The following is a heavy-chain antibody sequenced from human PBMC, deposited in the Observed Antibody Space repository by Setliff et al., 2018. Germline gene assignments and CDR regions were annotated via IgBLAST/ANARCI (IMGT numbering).Heavy chain of an antibody. Sequence: PSETLSLTCTVSGGSIRSYYWNWIRQPPGKGLEWIGYIYNSGSTNYNPSLKSRVTISVDTSKNHFSLKLSSVTAADTAVYYCAGSTVTQVDYWGQGTLVTVSS. J-gene: IGHJ4*02. D-gene: IGHD4-17*01. CDR3: AGSTVTQVDY. CDR1: GGSIRSYY. CDR2: IYNSGST. V-gene: IGHV4-59*08.